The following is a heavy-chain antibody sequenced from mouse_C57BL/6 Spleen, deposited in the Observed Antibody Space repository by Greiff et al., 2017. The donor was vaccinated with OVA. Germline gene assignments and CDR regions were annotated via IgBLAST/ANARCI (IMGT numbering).Heavy chain of an antibody. J-gene: IGHJ2*01. CDR3: ARWGSTMVGFDY. CDR2: IDPTSGGT. D-gene: IGHD2-1*01. V-gene: IGHV1-72*01. CDR1: GYTFTSYW. Sequence: QVQLQQPGAELVKPGASVKLSCKASGYTFTSYWMHWVKQTPGRGLEWIGRIDPTSGGTKYNEKFKSKATLTVDKPSSTAYMQLSSLTSEDAAVYYCARWGSTMVGFDYWGQGTTLTVSS.